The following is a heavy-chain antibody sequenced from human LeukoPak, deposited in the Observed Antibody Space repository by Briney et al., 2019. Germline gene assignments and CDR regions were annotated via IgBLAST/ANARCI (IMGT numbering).Heavy chain of an antibody. CDR2: ISSSSSSI. V-gene: IGHV3-11*04. D-gene: IGHD5-18*01. J-gene: IGHJ4*02. CDR1: GFTFSDYY. Sequence: RGGSPRLSPAASGFTFSDYYMGSSRQAPGKGLEWVSYISSSSSSIYYADSVKGRFTISRDNAKNSLYLQMHSLRDEDTAVYYCARAGDGYTYGYGYWGQGTLVTVSS. CDR3: ARAGDGYTYGYGY.